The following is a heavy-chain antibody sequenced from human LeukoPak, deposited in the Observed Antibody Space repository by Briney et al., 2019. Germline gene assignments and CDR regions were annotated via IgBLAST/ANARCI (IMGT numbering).Heavy chain of an antibody. D-gene: IGHD3-22*01. J-gene: IGHJ3*02. CDR1: GFTFSDYY. CDR2: ISSSGSTI. V-gene: IGHV3-11*04. CDR3: ARDYDSSGAQTFDI. Sequence: GGSLRLSCAASGFTFSDYYMSWIRQAPGKGLEWVSYISSSGSTIYYADSVKGRFTISRDNAKNSLYLQMNSLRAEDTAVYYCARDYDSSGAQTFDIWGQGTMVTVSS.